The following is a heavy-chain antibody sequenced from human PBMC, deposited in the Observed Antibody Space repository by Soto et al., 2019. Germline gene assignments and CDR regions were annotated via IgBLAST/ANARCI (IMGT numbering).Heavy chain of an antibody. V-gene: IGHV1-18*01. CDR2: ISAYNGNT. CDR3: ARWDYDVWSGAANAFDI. Sequence: ASVKVSCKASGYTFTSYGISWVRQAPGQGLEWMGWISAYNGNTNYAQKLQGRVTMTTDTSTSTAYMELRSLRSDDTAVYYCARWDYDVWSGAANAFDIWGQGTMVTVSS. J-gene: IGHJ3*02. CDR1: GYTFTSYG. D-gene: IGHD3-3*01.